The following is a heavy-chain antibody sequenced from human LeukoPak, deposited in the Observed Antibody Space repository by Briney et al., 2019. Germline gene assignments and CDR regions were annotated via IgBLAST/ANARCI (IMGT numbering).Heavy chain of an antibody. J-gene: IGHJ6*02. CDR3: ARPLNYYYGMDV. V-gene: IGHV5-51*01. D-gene: IGHD2-8*01. CDR1: GSSFTSYW. CDR2: IYPGDSDT. Sequence: GESLKISCQGSGSSFTSYWSAWVRQMPGKGLEWMGIIYPGDSDTRYSPSFQGQVTISADKSINTAYLQWDSLKASDTAMYYCARPLNYYYGMDVWGRGTTVTVSS.